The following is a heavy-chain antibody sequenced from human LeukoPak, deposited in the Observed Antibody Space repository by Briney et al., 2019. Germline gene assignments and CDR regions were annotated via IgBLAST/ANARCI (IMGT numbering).Heavy chain of an antibody. V-gene: IGHV1-69*05. Sequence: SVKVSCKASGGTFSSYAISWVRQAPGQGIEWLGGIIPIFGTANYTQKFQGRVTITTDESTSTAYMELSSLRSEDTAVYYCASLAYSPFKTPGDYWGQGTLVTVSS. CDR1: GGTFSSYA. CDR3: ASLAYSPFKTPGDY. D-gene: IGHD2-15*01. J-gene: IGHJ4*02. CDR2: IIPIFGTA.